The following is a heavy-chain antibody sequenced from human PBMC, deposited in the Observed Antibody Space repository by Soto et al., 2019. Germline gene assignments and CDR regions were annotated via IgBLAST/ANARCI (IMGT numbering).Heavy chain of an antibody. CDR1: GATFSSYA. J-gene: IGHJ4*02. V-gene: IGHV1-69*06. Sequence: QVLLVQSGAEVKKPGASVKVSCKLSGATFSSYAMSWVRQAPGQGLEWIGGIIPFFGTPNYAQKFQGRVTSTADTSTATSYMELSSLRSDDTAVYYGARDKGGYYSHLVYWGQGTLVTVSS. D-gene: IGHD3-22*01. CDR2: IIPFFGTP. CDR3: ARDKGGYYSHLVY.